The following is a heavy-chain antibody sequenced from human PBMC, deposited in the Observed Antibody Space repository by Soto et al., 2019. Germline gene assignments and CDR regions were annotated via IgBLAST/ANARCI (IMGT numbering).Heavy chain of an antibody. J-gene: IGHJ4*02. Sequence: EVQLLESGGGLVQTGGSLRLYCAASGFTFSSYAMSWVRQATGKGMEWVSAIRGSGGSTYYANSVKGRFTISRDNSKNTLYLQMNSLRAEDTAVYYCAKGTNLVDYWCQGTLVTVSS. CDR2: IRGSGGST. D-gene: IGHD1-7*01. CDR1: GFTFSSYA. CDR3: AKGTNLVDY. V-gene: IGHV3-23*01.